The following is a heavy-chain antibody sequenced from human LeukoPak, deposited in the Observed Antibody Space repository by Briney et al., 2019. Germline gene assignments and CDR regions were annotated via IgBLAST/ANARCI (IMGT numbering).Heavy chain of an antibody. CDR3: ATDLHHHETILSSFPDY. D-gene: IGHD2-2*01. CDR2: FDPEDGET. CDR1: GYTLTELS. V-gene: IGHV1-24*01. Sequence: ASVKVSCKVSGYTLTELSMHWVRQAPGKGLEWMGGFDPEDGETIYAQKCQGRVTMTEDTSTDPAYMELSSLRSEDTAVYYCATDLHHHETILSSFPDYWGQGTLVTVSS. J-gene: IGHJ4*02.